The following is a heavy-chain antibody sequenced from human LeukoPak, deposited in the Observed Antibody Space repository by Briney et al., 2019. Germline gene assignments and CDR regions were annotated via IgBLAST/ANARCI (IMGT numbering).Heavy chain of an antibody. J-gene: IGHJ5*02. D-gene: IGHD2-8*02. CDR3: VKERKYCAGGNFFSGGPWVDP. V-gene: IGHV3-30*18. CDR1: GFSLTNYG. Sequence: TGGSLRLSCATSGFSLTNYGLHWVRQAPGKGLEWVAVISYDGTKKNYGDSVKGRFTISRDNSKRTLYLQMNSLRVKDTAVYCCVKERKYCAGGNFFSGGPWVDPWGQGTLVTVSS. CDR2: ISYDGTKK.